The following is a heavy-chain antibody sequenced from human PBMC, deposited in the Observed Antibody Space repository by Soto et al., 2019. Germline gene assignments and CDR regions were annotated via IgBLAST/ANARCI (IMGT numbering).Heavy chain of an antibody. J-gene: IGHJ3*02. CDR1: GGSFSGYY. V-gene: IGHV4-34*01. CDR3: ARKPRRYGSGSYYRTGIGRADDAFDI. D-gene: IGHD3-10*01. CDR2: INHSGST. Sequence: SETLSLTCAVYGGSFSGYYWSWIRQPPGKGLEWIGEINHSGSTNYNPSLKSRVTISVDTSKNQFSPKLSSVTAADTAVYYCARKPRRYGSGSYYRTGIGRADDAFDIWGQGTMVT.